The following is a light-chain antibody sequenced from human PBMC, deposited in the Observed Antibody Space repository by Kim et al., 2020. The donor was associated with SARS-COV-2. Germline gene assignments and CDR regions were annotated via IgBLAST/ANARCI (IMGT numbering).Light chain of an antibody. J-gene: IGLJ2*01. CDR3: QSRNSGGNVL. CDR1: SLRSYY. V-gene: IGLV3-19*01. CDR2: GRN. Sequence: SSELTQDPVVSVALGQTVRITCQGDSLRSYYATWYLQKPRQAPALVIYGRNNRPSGIPDRFSGSTSGNTASLIISGAQAEDEADFYCQSRNSGGNVLFGGGTKVTVL.